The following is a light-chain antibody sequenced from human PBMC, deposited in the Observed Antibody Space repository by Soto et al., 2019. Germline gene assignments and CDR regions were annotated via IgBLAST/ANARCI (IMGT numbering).Light chain of an antibody. V-gene: IGKV3-11*01. Sequence: EIVLTQSPATLSLSPGGKDTLSCRASQSVSSYLAWYQQKPGQAPRLLIYDASNRATGIPSRFSGSGSGTDFTLTISSLEPEDFAGYYCQQRSNWPTFGQGTRLEIK. CDR1: QSVSSY. CDR2: DAS. J-gene: IGKJ5*01. CDR3: QQRSNWPT.